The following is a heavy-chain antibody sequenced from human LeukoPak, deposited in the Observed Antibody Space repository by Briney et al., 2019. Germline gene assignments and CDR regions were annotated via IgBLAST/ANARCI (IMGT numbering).Heavy chain of an antibody. CDR2: INPNSGGT. CDR1: GYTFTGYY. V-gene: IGHV1-2*02. CDR3: ARPSYGDYAWFDP. D-gene: IGHD4-17*01. J-gene: IGHJ5*02. Sequence: ASVKVSCTASGYTFTGYYMHWVRQAPGQGLEWMGWINPNSGGTNYAQKFQGRVTMTRDTSISTAYMELSRLRSDDTAVYYCARPSYGDYAWFDPWGQGTLVTVSS.